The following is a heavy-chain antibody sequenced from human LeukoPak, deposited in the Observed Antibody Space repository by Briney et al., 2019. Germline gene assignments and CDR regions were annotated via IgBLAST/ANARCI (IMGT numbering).Heavy chain of an antibody. D-gene: IGHD5-18*01. CDR2: IIPIFGTA. CDR3: ARDQDTAMVLYYYGMDV. CDR1: GGTFSSYA. V-gene: IGHV1-69*01. J-gene: IGHJ6*02. Sequence: GASVKVSCKASGGTFSSYAISWVRQAPGQGLEWMGGIIPIFGTANYAQKFQGRVTITADESTSTAYMELSSLRSEDTAVYYCARDQDTAMVLYYYGMDVWGQGTTVTVSS.